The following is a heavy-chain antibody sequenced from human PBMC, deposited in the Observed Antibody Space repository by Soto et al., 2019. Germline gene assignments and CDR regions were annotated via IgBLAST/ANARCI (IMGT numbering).Heavy chain of an antibody. D-gene: IGHD6-19*01. V-gene: IGHV3-74*01. J-gene: IGHJ4*02. CDR2: INSDGSNT. CDR3: VRVTIAVAPTGDY. CDR1: GFTFSDYF. Sequence: GGSLRLSCAASGFTFSDYFMSWIRQAPGKGLVWVSCINSDGSNTSYADSVKGRFTISRDNAKNTLYLQMNSLRAEDTAVYYCVRVTIAVAPTGDYWGQGTLVTVSS.